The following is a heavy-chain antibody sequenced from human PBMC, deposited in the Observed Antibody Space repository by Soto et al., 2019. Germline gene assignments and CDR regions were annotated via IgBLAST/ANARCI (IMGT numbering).Heavy chain of an antibody. CDR1: GDSVSSGTYY. CDR2: IYFTGAT. D-gene: IGHD6-13*01. Sequence: QVHLQESGPGLVKPSETLSLTCTVSGDSVSSGTYYWSWIRQPPGKGLEWLGSIYFTGATNYNPSLKSRLTISKDTSKTQFSLSLSSVTTADTAVYSCARHRRSSRWLDYWGQGTLVTVSS. CDR3: ARHRRSSRWLDY. J-gene: IGHJ4*02. V-gene: IGHV4-61*01.